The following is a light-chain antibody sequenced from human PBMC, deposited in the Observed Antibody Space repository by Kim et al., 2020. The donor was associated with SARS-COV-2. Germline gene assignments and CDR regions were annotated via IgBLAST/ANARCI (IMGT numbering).Light chain of an antibody. Sequence: SYELTQPPSVSVSPGQTASITCPGDKLGDKYACWYQQKPGQSPVLVIYQDSKRPSGIPERFSGSNSGNTATLTIRGTQAMDEADYYCQAWDSSTGGVFGTGTKVTVL. CDR3: QAWDSSTGGV. CDR1: KLGDKY. CDR2: QDS. V-gene: IGLV3-1*01. J-gene: IGLJ1*01.